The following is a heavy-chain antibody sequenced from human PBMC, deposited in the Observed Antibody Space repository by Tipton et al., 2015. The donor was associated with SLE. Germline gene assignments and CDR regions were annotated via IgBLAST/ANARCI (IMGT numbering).Heavy chain of an antibody. V-gene: IGHV4-59*08. D-gene: IGHD3-10*01. CDR2: IYYSGST. Sequence: TLSLTCTVSGGSISSYYWSWIRQPPGKGLEWIGYIYYSGSTYYNPSLKSRVTISVDTSKNQFSLKLGSVTAADTAVYYCARVGDPGDYWGQGTLVTVSS. CDR1: GGSISSYY. CDR3: ARVGDPGDY. J-gene: IGHJ4*02.